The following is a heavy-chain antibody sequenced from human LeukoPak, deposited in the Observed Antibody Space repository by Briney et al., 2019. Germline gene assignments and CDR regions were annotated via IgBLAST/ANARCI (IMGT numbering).Heavy chain of an antibody. D-gene: IGHD1-26*01. CDR2: IRNKANSYTT. J-gene: IGHJ6*03. V-gene: IGHV3-72*01. Sequence: PGGSLRLSCAASGFTFSDHYMGWVRQAPGKGLEWVGRIRNKANSYTTEYAASVKGRFTISRDDSKNSLYLQMNSLKTEDTAVFYCAREVGATIDFYYYYYYIDVWGKGTTVTVSS. CDR1: GFTFSDHY. CDR3: AREVGATIDFYYYYYYIDV.